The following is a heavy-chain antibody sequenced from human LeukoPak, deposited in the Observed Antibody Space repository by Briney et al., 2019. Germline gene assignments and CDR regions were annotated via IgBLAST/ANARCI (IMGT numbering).Heavy chain of an antibody. D-gene: IGHD4-17*01. Sequence: GGSLRLSCAASGFTVSSNYMSWVRQAPGKGLEWVSVIYSGGSTYYADSVKGRFTISRDKSKNTLYLQMNSLRAEDTAVYYCARNRAYGDRAPVYYYYYMDVWGKGTTVTISS. CDR2: IYSGGST. CDR3: ARNRAYGDRAPVYYYYYMDV. CDR1: GFTVSSNY. V-gene: IGHV3-53*01. J-gene: IGHJ6*03.